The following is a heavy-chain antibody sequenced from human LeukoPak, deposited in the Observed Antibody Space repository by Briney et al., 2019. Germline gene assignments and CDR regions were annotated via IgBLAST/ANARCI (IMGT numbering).Heavy chain of an antibody. D-gene: IGHD3-22*01. CDR1: GYTFTSYG. CDR2: ISAYNGNT. Sequence: ASVKVSCKASGYTFTSYGISWVRQAPGQGLEWMGWISAYNGNTNYAQKLQGRVTMTTDTSTSTAYMELRSLRSDDTAVYYCARPNYDSSGYKRYYFDYWGQGTLVTASS. V-gene: IGHV1-18*01. CDR3: ARPNYDSSGYKRYYFDY. J-gene: IGHJ4*02.